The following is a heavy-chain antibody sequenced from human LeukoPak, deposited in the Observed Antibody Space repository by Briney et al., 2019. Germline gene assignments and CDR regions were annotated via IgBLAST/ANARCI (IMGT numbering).Heavy chain of an antibody. J-gene: IGHJ4*02. D-gene: IGHD2-2*01. CDR3: ASGLVPAAIEDY. CDR1: GYTFTSYG. CDR2: ISAYNGNT. V-gene: IGHV1-18*01. Sequence: ASVKVSCKASGYTFTSYGISWVRQAPGQGLEWMGWISAYNGNTNYAQKLQGRVTMTTDTSTSTAYMELSRLRSDDTAVYYCASGLVPAAIEDYWGQGTLVTVSS.